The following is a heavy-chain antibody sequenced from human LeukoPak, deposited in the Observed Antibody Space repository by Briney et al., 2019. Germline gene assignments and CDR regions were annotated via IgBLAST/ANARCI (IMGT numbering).Heavy chain of an antibody. CDR1: GGSISSYY. V-gene: IGHV4-59*08. J-gene: IGHJ5*02. CDR2: IHDSGST. CDR3: ASLHGYGSGRP. Sequence: SETLSLTCIVSGGSISSYYWTWLRQPPGKGLVGIGYIHDSGSTNYNPTLKSRVTISVDTSKNQFSLKLTSVTAADTAVYYCASLHGYGSGRPWGQGTLVTVSS. D-gene: IGHD3-10*01.